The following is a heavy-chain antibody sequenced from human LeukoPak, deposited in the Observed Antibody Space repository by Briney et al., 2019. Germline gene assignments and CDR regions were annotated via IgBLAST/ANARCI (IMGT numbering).Heavy chain of an antibody. CDR3: ARGDRAAWYFDL. J-gene: IGHJ2*01. V-gene: IGHV4-59*01. CDR1: GGSISSYY. Sequence: PSETLSLTCTVSGGSISSYYWSWIRQPPGKGLEWIGYIYYSGSTNYNPSLKSRVTISVDTSKNQFSLKLSSVTAADTAVYYCARGDRAAWYFDLWGRGTLVTVSS. CDR2: IYYSGST.